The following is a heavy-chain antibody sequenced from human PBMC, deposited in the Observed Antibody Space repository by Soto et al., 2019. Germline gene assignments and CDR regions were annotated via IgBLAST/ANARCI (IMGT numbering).Heavy chain of an antibody. V-gene: IGHV1-18*04. J-gene: IGHJ6*02. Sequence: RASVKVSCKASGYTFTSYGISWVRQAPGQGLEWMGWISAYNGNTNYAQKLQGRVTMTTDTSTSTAYMELRSLRYDDTAVYYCARCVDSSSGYYYYYGMDVWGQGTTATAS. D-gene: IGHD6-6*01. CDR2: ISAYNGNT. CDR1: GYTFTSYG. CDR3: ARCVDSSSGYYYYYGMDV.